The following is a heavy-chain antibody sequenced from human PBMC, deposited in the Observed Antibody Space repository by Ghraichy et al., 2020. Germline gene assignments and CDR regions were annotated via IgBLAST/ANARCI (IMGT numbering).Heavy chain of an antibody. V-gene: IGHV3-74*01. J-gene: IGHJ6*02. Sequence: GSLRLSCAASGFTFSSYWMHWVRQAPGKGLVWVSCINNDGTSTSYADSVKGRFTISRDNAKNTLYLQINSLRAEDAAVYYCARDAYSYDIYYYYGMDVWGQGTTVTVSS. CDR2: INNDGTST. CDR3: ARDAYSYDIYYYYGMDV. D-gene: IGHD5-18*01. CDR1: GFTFSSYW.